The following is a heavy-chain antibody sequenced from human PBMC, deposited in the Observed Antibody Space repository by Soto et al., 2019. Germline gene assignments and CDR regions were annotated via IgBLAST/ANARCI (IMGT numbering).Heavy chain of an antibody. V-gene: IGHV5-10-1*01. J-gene: IGHJ6*02. CDR2: IDPSDSYT. CDR1: GYSFTSYW. CDR3: ARRWIGDYDILTGYYYYGMDV. D-gene: IGHD3-9*01. Sequence: PGESLKISCKGSGYSFTSYWISWVRQMPGKGLEWMGRIDPSDSYTNYSPSFQGHVTISADKSISTAYLQWSSLKASDTAMYYCARRWIGDYDILTGYYYYGMDVWGQGTTVTVSS.